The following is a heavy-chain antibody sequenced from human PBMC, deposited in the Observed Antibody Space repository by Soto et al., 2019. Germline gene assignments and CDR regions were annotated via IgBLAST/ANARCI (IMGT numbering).Heavy chain of an antibody. D-gene: IGHD2-15*01. Sequence: EVQLVESGGGLVKPGGSLRLSCAASGFTFSSYSMNWVRQAPGKGLEWVSSISSSSYIYYADSVKGRFTISRDNAKNPLYLQMNSLRAEDTAVYYCARDRRCSGGSCFDYWGQGTLVTVSS. J-gene: IGHJ4*02. CDR1: GFTFSSYS. CDR3: ARDRRCSGGSCFDY. V-gene: IGHV3-21*01. CDR2: ISSSSYI.